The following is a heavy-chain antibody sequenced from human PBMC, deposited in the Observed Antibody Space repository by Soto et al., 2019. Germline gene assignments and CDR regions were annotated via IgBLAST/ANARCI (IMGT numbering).Heavy chain of an antibody. CDR3: ARSREFDY. V-gene: IGHV4-30-2*01. J-gene: IGHJ4*02. Sequence: SETLSLICGVSGGSLSGATYSWNWIRQPPGKGLEWIGYIFPSGTTYYNPSLKSRVTISIDVSKNQFSLSLRSLTAADTAVYYCARSREFDYWSQGTLVTVSS. CDR1: GGSLSGATYS. CDR2: IFPSGTT.